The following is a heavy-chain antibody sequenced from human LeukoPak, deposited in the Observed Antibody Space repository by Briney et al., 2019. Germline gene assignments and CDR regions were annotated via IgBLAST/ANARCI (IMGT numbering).Heavy chain of an antibody. D-gene: IGHD2-2*01. J-gene: IGHJ4*02. V-gene: IGHV3-23*01. CDR1: GFTFSDYA. Sequence: GGSLRLSCTASGFTFSDYAMSWVRQAPGKGLEWVLGISGGGGGTYYADSVKGRFTISRDNSKNTLHLQMNSLRAEDTAVYFCAKKVPGAAPFDNWGQGTLVTVSS. CDR3: AKKVPGAAPFDN. CDR2: ISGGGGGT.